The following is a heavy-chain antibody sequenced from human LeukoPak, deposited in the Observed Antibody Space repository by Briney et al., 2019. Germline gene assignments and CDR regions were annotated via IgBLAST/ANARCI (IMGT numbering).Heavy chain of an antibody. Sequence: PSQTLSLTCTVSGGSISSGGSFWSWIRQQPGEGLEWIVDISYSGSPYYNPSLESRLTISVDRSKNQFSLKVSSVTAADTAVYYCASSLVDYYYIGMDVWGQGTTVTVSS. V-gene: IGHV4-31*03. CDR2: ISYSGSP. J-gene: IGHJ6*02. CDR1: GGSISSGGSF. D-gene: IGHD3-10*01. CDR3: ASSLVDYYYIGMDV.